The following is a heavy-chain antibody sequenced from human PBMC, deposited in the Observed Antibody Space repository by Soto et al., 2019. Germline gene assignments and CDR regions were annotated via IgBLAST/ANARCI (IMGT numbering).Heavy chain of an antibody. V-gene: IGHV3-23*01. CDR3: AKDPTIVRGVIITWDYYYGMDV. Sequence: EVQLLESGGGLVQPGGSLRLSCAASGFTFSSYAMSWVRQAPGKGLEWVSAISGSGGSTYYADSVKGRFTISRDNSKNTLYLQMNSLRAEDTAVYYCAKDPTIVRGVIITWDYYYGMDVWGQGTTVTVSS. D-gene: IGHD3-10*01. J-gene: IGHJ6*02. CDR1: GFTFSSYA. CDR2: ISGSGGST.